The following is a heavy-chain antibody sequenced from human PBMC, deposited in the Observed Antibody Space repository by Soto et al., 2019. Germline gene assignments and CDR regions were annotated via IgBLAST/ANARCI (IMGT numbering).Heavy chain of an antibody. V-gene: IGHV1-2*02. CDR2: INPNSGGT. J-gene: IGHJ5*02. CDR1: GYTFTGYY. CDR3: ASGSDLYCSSTSCSLLWFDP. D-gene: IGHD2-2*01. Sequence: ASVKVSCKASGYTFTGYYMHWVRQAPGLGLEWMGWINPNSGGTNYAQKFQGRVTMTRDTSISTAYMELSRLRSDDTAVYYCASGSDLYCSSTSCSLLWFDPWGQGTLVTVSS.